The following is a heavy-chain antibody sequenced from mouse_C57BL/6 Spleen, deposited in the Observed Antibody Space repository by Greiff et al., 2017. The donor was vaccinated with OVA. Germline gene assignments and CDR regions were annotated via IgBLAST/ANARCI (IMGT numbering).Heavy chain of an antibody. J-gene: IGHJ4*01. Sequence: VQLQQSGAELVKPGASVKMSCKASGYTFTSYWITWVKQRPGQGLEWIGDIYPGSGSTNYNEKFKSKATLTVDTSSSTAYMQLSSLTSEDSAVYYCARSYYSNYYYAMDYWGQGTSVTVSS. V-gene: IGHV1-55*01. CDR2: IYPGSGST. CDR1: GYTFTSYW. CDR3: ARSYYSNYYYAMDY. D-gene: IGHD2-5*01.